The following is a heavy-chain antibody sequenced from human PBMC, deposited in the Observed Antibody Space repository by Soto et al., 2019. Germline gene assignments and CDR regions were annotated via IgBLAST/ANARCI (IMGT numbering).Heavy chain of an antibody. D-gene: IGHD3-3*01. CDR1: GYNFNSHS. CDR3: ARDRASGSFDY. V-gene: IGHV7-4-1*01. Sequence: QVQLVQSGSESMQPGASVKVSCKGSGYNFNSHSINWLRQAPGQGLEWMGWINPNTGNLTSEQGFTGRFVFSVDTSVSTLYRQIFSVKSDDDAVYGCARDRASGSFDYRGQGTLVTVSS. J-gene: IGHJ4*02. CDR2: INPNTGNL.